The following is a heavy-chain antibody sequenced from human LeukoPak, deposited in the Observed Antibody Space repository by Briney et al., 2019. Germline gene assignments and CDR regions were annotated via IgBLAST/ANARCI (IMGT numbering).Heavy chain of an antibody. J-gene: IGHJ3*02. Sequence: PSETLSLTCTVSGGSISSGGYYWSWIRQYPGKGLEWIGSIYYSGSTYYNPSLKSRVTISVDTSKNKFSLKLNSVTAADTAVYYCARPAYRGSYYDAFDIWGQGTMVTVSS. D-gene: IGHD1-26*01. CDR3: ARPAYRGSYYDAFDI. CDR2: IYYSGST. V-gene: IGHV4-39*01. CDR1: GGSISSGGYY.